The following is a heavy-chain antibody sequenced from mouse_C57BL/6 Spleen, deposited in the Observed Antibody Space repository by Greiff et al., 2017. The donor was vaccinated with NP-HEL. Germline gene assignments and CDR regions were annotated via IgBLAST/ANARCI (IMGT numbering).Heavy chain of an antibody. CDR1: GFTFSDYY. Sequence: EVKLVESEGGLVQPGRSMKLSCTASGFTFSDYYMAWVRQVPEKGLEWVANINYDGSSTYYLDSLKSRFIISRDNAKNILYLQMSSLKSEDTATYYCAREGDGGWYFDVWGTGTTVTVSS. D-gene: IGHD3-3*01. CDR2: INYDGSST. V-gene: IGHV5-16*01. J-gene: IGHJ1*03. CDR3: AREGDGGWYFDV.